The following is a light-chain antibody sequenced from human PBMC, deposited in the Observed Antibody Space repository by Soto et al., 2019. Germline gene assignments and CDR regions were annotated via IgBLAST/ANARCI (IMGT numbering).Light chain of an antibody. Sequence: QSVLTQPASVSGSPGQSITISCTGSSSDVGNNHLVSWYQHHPGKAPKLMIYEGNKRPSGVPNRFSGSKSGNTASLTISGLQAEDEADYYCCSFAGSSIWVFGGGTKVTVL. CDR2: EGN. CDR3: CSFAGSSIWV. J-gene: IGLJ3*02. CDR1: SSDVGNNHL. V-gene: IGLV2-23*01.